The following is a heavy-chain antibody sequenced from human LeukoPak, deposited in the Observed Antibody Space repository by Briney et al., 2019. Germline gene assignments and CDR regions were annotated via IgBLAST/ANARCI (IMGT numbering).Heavy chain of an antibody. V-gene: IGHV3-30*03. Sequence: GRSLRLSCAASGFTFSSYGMHWVRQAPGKGLEWVAVISYDGSNKYYADSVKGRFTISRDNSKNTLYLQMNSLRAEDTAVYYCARSDFWSGPIDYWGQGTLVTVSS. CDR1: GFTFSSYG. CDR3: ARSDFWSGPIDY. CDR2: ISYDGSNK. D-gene: IGHD3-3*01. J-gene: IGHJ4*02.